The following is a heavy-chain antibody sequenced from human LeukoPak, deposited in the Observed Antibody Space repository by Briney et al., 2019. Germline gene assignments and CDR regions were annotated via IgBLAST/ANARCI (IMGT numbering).Heavy chain of an antibody. CDR2: IIPIVGIA. D-gene: IGHD1-1*01. CDR3: ARGLLLGTGNYYYYYMDV. V-gene: IGHV1-69*04. CDR1: GGTFSSYA. J-gene: IGHJ6*03. Sequence: SVKVSCKASGGTFSSYAISWVRHAPGQGLEWMGRIIPIVGIANYAQKFQGRVTITADKSTSTAYMELSSLRSEDTAVYYCARGLLLGTGNYYYYYMDVWGKGTTVTVSS.